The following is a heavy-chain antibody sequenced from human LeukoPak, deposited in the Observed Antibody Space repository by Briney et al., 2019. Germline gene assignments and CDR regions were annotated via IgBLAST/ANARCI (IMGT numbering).Heavy chain of an antibody. D-gene: IGHD2-15*01. CDR3: AGGGYCDISSCSAPLFDW. J-gene: IGHJ4*02. CDR2: IYYSGST. V-gene: IGHV4-59*01. Sequence: SETLSLTCTVSGGSISSYYWSWIRQPPGKGLEWIGYIYYSGSTNYNPSLKSRATISADTSKRQVSLRLSSVTAADTAVYYCAGGGYCDISSCSAPLFDWWGQGTPVTVSS. CDR1: GGSISSYY.